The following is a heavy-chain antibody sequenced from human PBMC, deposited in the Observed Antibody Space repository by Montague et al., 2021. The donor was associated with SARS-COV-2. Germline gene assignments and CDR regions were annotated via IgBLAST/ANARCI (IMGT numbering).Heavy chain of an antibody. J-gene: IGHJ4*02. D-gene: IGHD6-19*01. CDR3: VRGAVEGPLDS. Sequence: SLRLSCAASGFTFDNYGMSWVRQGPGKGLEWVSGIKRKGDSTGYEDSVKGRFTISRDNAKNFLYLQMNSLRVEDTALYYCVRGAVEGPLDSWGQGTLVTVS. V-gene: IGHV3-20*04. CDR2: IKRKGDST. CDR1: GFTFDNYG.